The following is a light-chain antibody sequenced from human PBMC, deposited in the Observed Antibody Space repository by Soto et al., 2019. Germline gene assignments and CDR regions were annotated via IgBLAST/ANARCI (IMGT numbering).Light chain of an antibody. CDR3: QQFSSYPLT. J-gene: IGKJ4*01. V-gene: IGKV3-20*01. CDR1: QSVSNK. Sequence: EIVLTQSPATLSVSPGETVSLSCRASQSVSNKLAWFQQKPGQAPRLLIYDASSRATGIPDRFSGGGSGTDFTLTISRLEPEDFAVYYCQQFSSYPLTFGGGTKVDIK. CDR2: DAS.